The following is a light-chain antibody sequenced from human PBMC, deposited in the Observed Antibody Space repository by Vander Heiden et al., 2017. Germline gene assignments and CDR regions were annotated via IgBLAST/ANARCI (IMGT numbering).Light chain of an antibody. J-gene: IGKJ2*01. CDR2: AAS. V-gene: IGKV1-39*01. CDR1: QSISSY. Sequence: DIEMTQSPSSLSASVGDRVTITCRASQSISSYLNWYQHKPGIVPKLLIYAASSFHSGVPSRFRRSGSVTDFTLTIRRLLPEAFATYYCQQSYSTPRTFGQGTKVEIK. CDR3: QQSYSTPRT.